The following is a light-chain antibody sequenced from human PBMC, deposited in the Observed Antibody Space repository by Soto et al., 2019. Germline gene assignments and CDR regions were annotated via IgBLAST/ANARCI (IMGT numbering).Light chain of an antibody. CDR1: QSISSW. CDR2: KAS. V-gene: IGKV1-5*03. CDR3: QQYSSYWT. J-gene: IGKJ1*01. Sequence: DIQMTQSPSTLSASVGDRVTITCRASQSISSWLAWYQQKPGKAPKLLIYKASSLASGVPSRFSGSGSGTEFTLTISSLQPDDSATYYCQQYSSYWTFGQGTKVEVK.